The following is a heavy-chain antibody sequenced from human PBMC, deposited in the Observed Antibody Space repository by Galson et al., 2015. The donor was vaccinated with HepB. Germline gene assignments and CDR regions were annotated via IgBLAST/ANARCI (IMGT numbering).Heavy chain of an antibody. CDR2: IYWDDDK. D-gene: IGHD4-17*01. CDR3: AHRRVYGDYDNWFDP. Sequence: PALVKPTQTLTLTCTFSGFSLSTSGVGVGWIRQPPGKALEWLALIYWDDDKRYSPSLKSRLTITKDTSKNQVVLTMTNMDPVDTATYYCAHRRVYGDYDNWFDPWGQGTLVTVSS. V-gene: IGHV2-5*02. CDR1: GFSLSTSGVG. J-gene: IGHJ5*02.